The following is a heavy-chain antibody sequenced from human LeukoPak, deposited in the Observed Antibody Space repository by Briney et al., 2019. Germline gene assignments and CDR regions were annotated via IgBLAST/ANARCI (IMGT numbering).Heavy chain of an antibody. CDR1: GYTFSDYC. J-gene: IGHJ5*02. CDR3: ARNERADVVVGALLNWFDP. CDR2: INPQSGGI. D-gene: IGHD2-15*01. Sequence: ASVKVSCKASGYTFSDYCIHWVRQAPGQGPEWMGWINPQSGGISYARKFQGRVTMTRDTSISTAYMELSRLTSDDTAMYYCARNERADVVVGALLNWFDPWGQGTLVTVSS. V-gene: IGHV1-2*02.